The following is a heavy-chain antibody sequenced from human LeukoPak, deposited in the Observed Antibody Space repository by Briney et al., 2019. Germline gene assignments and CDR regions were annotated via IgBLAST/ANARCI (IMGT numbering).Heavy chain of an antibody. J-gene: IGHJ6*02. CDR2: IYSGGST. CDR1: GFTVSSNY. D-gene: IGHD3-3*01. V-gene: IGHV3-53*01. Sequence: GGSLRLSCAASGFTVSSNYMSWVRQAPGKGLEWVSVIYSGGSTYYADSVKGRFTISRDNSKNTLYLQMNSLRAEDTAVYYCARMRYDFWSRHPSGMDVWGQGTTVTVSS. CDR3: ARMRYDFWSRHPSGMDV.